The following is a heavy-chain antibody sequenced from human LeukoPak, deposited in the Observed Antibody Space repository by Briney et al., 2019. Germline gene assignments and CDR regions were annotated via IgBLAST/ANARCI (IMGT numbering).Heavy chain of an antibody. CDR3: ARHYFSTLTTLLRGVKKQKSRFDP. D-gene: IGHD4-17*01. Sequence: PSETLSLTCAVYGGSFSDYYWSWIRQPPGKGLEWIGEINHSGSTNYSPSLKSRVTISVDTSKKQFSLKLSSVTAADTAVYYCARHYFSTLTTLLRGVKKQKSRFDPWGQGILVTVSS. J-gene: IGHJ5*02. V-gene: IGHV4-34*01. CDR2: INHSGST. CDR1: GGSFSDYY.